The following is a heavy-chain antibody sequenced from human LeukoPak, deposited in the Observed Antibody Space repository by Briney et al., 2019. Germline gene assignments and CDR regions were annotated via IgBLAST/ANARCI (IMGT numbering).Heavy chain of an antibody. CDR2: ISSSASII. J-gene: IGHJ4*02. CDR1: GFTFSSYE. V-gene: IGHV3-48*03. CDR3: ARAVGATVYFDY. Sequence: GGSLRLSCAASGFTFSSYEMNWVRQAPGKGLEWVSYISSSASIIYYADSVKGRFTISRDNAKNSLYLQMDSLRAEDTAVYYCARAVGATVYFDYWGQGTLVTVSS. D-gene: IGHD1-26*01.